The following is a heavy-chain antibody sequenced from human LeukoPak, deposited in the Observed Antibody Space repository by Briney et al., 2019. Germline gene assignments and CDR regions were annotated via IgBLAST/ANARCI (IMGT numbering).Heavy chain of an antibody. CDR2: IYYSGST. CDR3: ARLRDDYVWGSYPGYYFDY. D-gene: IGHD3-16*02. Sequence: SETLSLTCTVSGGSISSYYWSWIRQPPGKGLEWIGYIYYSGSTNYNPSLKSRATISVDTSKNQFSLKLSSVTAADTAVYYCARLRDDYVWGSYPGYYFDYWGQGTLVTVSS. J-gene: IGHJ4*02. V-gene: IGHV4-59*08. CDR1: GGSISSYY.